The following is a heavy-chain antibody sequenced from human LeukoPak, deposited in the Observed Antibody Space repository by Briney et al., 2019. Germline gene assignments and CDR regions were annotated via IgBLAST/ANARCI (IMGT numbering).Heavy chain of an antibody. Sequence: GRSLRLSCAASGFTFSSFVMHWVRQAPGKGLEWVAVISHVGSNKYYADSVQGRFSISRDNSKNTLYLQVNSLRAEDTAVYYCARDFLRRGYDFWSGYYDYWGQGTLVTVSS. CDR2: ISHVGSNK. CDR3: ARDFLRRGYDFWSGYYDY. V-gene: IGHV3-30-3*01. D-gene: IGHD3-3*01. J-gene: IGHJ4*02. CDR1: GFTFSSFV.